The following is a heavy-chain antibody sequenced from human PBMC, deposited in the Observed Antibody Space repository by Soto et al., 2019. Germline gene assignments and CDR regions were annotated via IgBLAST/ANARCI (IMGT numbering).Heavy chain of an antibody. J-gene: IGHJ6*02. D-gene: IGHD6-6*01. Sequence: SVKVSCKASGGTFSIYAISCVLQSPLQWLEWMGGIIPIFGTANYAQKFQGRVTITADESTSTAYMELSSLRSEDTAVYYCARDREQLISDYYYGMDVWGQGTTVTVSS. CDR2: IIPIFGTA. CDR1: GGTFSIYA. V-gene: IGHV1-69*13. CDR3: ARDREQLISDYYYGMDV.